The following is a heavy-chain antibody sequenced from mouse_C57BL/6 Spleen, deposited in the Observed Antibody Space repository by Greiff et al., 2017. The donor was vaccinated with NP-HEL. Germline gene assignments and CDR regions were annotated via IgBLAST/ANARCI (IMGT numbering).Heavy chain of an antibody. CDR1: GYTFTSYW. Sequence: VQLQQPGAELVRPGSSVKLSCKASGYTFTSYWMHWVKQRPIQGLEWIGNIDPSDSETHYNQKFKDKATLTVDKSSSTAYMQLSSLTSEDSAVYYCARERGYGKGYFDVWGTGTTVTVSS. V-gene: IGHV1-52*01. CDR2: IDPSDSET. CDR3: ARERGYGKGYFDV. D-gene: IGHD2-1*01. J-gene: IGHJ1*03.